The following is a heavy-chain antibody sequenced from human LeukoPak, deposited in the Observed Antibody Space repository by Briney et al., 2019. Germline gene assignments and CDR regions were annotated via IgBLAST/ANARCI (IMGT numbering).Heavy chain of an antibody. J-gene: IGHJ3*02. Sequence: ASVKVSCKASGYTFTNYYMHWVRQAPGQGLKWMGWIDPNTGDTNYSQNIQGRATMTRDTSINTAYMEFTSLGSHDTAVYYCARGRTMDGSTPPFEIWGQGTMVTVSS. CDR3: ARGRTMDGSTPPFEI. CDR1: GYTFTNYY. V-gene: IGHV1-2*02. D-gene: IGHD4/OR15-4a*01. CDR2: IDPNTGDT.